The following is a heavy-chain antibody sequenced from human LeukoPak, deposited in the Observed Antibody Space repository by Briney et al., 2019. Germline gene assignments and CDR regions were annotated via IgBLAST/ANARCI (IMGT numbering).Heavy chain of an antibody. Sequence: PSETLSLTCTVSGGSISSGGYYWSWIRQHPGKGLEWIGYIYYSGSTYYNPSLKSRVTISVDTSKNQFSLKLSSVTAADTAVYYYARALVVPAAYFDYWGQGTLVTVSS. V-gene: IGHV4-31*03. CDR2: IYYSGST. J-gene: IGHJ4*02. CDR3: ARALVVPAAYFDY. CDR1: GGSISSGGYY. D-gene: IGHD2-2*01.